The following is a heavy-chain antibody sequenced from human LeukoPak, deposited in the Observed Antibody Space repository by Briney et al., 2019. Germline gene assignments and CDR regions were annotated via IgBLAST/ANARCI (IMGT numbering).Heavy chain of an antibody. CDR1: GGSISSSSYY. V-gene: IGHV4-39*07. Sequence: SETLSLTCTVSGGSISSSSYYWGWIRQPPGKGLEWIGSIYYSGSTYYNPSLKSRATISVDTSKNQFSLKLSSVTAADTAVYYCARVPTSRARPYFDYWGQGTLVTVSS. CDR3: ARVPTSRARPYFDY. D-gene: IGHD6-6*01. J-gene: IGHJ4*02. CDR2: IYYSGST.